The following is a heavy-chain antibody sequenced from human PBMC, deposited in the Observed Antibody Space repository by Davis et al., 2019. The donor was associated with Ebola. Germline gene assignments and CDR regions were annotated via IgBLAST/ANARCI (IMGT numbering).Heavy chain of an antibody. CDR1: GYTLTEFS. V-gene: IGHV1-24*01. CDR3: ASNQYCTNGVCYTRAYGMDV. CDR2: FDPEDGET. Sequence: AASVKVSCKVSGYTLTEFSMHWVRQAPGKGLEWMGGFDPEDGETIYAQKFQGRVTITEDTSTDTAYMELSSLRSEDTAVYYCASNQYCTNGVCYTRAYGMDVWGKGTTVTVSS. J-gene: IGHJ6*04. D-gene: IGHD2-8*01.